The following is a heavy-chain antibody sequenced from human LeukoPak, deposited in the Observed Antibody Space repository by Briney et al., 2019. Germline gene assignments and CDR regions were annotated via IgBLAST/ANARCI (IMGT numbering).Heavy chain of an antibody. CDR2: IRYDGSNK. Sequence: GGSLRLSCAASGFTFSSYGMHWVRQAPGKGLEWVAYIRYDGSNKYYADSVKGRFTISRDNSKNTLFLEMNSLRPEDTAVYYCEGVAVTAIYWGQGTLVTVSS. V-gene: IGHV3-30*02. CDR1: GFTFSSYG. CDR3: EGVAVTAIY. J-gene: IGHJ4*02. D-gene: IGHD2-21*02.